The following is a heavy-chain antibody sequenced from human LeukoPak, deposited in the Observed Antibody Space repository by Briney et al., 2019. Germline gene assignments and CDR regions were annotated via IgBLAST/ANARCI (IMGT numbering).Heavy chain of an antibody. CDR1: GFTFTDYW. CDR2: INTDTRGT. V-gene: IGHV3-74*01. D-gene: IGHD3-16*01. J-gene: IGHJ4*02. Sequence: GGSLRLSCAASGFTFTDYWMHWVRQAQAKGLVWVSIINTDTRGTYYADSVKGRFTISRDNAKNTLYLQMNSLRAEDTAVYYCARAGAYHFDNWGQGTLVTVSS. CDR3: ARAGAYHFDN.